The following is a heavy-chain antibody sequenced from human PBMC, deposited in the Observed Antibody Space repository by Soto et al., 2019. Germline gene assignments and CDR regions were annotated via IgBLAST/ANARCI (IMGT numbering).Heavy chain of an antibody. Sequence: QVHLQESGPGLVKPSGTLALTCAVSGGSISSDKWWTWVRQTPGKGLEWIGEISHRGSTNYSPSFKSRLSLSVDTTKTQFSLRLTSVTAADTAVYYCAAIPLTSGVVSGRSDPWGQGIKVTVSS. D-gene: IGHD3-3*01. CDR1: GGSISSDKW. V-gene: IGHV4-4*02. J-gene: IGHJ5*02. CDR2: ISHRGST. CDR3: AAIPLTSGVVSGRSDP.